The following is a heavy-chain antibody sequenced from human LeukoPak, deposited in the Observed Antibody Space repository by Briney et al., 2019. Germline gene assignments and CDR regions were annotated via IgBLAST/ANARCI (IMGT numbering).Heavy chain of an antibody. CDR1: GFTFSNYA. D-gene: IGHD3-9*01. CDR3: AKWGDYDVLTGYYVSDY. J-gene: IGHJ4*02. V-gene: IGHV3-23*01. CDR2: ITGSGGNT. Sequence: PGGSLRLSCAASGFTFSNYAMSWVRQAPGKGLEWVSAITGSGGNTYYADSVKGRFTISRDNSKNTVFLQMNSLRAEDTAVYYCAKWGDYDVLTGYYVSDYWGQGTLFTVSS.